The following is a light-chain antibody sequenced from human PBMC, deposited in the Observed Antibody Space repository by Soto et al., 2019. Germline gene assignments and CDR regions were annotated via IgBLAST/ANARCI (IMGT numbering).Light chain of an antibody. CDR3: QQYGNSPIT. Sequence: EIILTQSPDTLSLSPGARAPLSCRVSQSVTNNYLAWYQQKPGQAPRLLIDGASSRATGVPDRFSGTGSGTDFTLTISRLEPEDFAVFYCQQYGNSPITFGQGTRLEI. J-gene: IGKJ5*01. V-gene: IGKV3-20*01. CDR1: QSVTNNY. CDR2: GAS.